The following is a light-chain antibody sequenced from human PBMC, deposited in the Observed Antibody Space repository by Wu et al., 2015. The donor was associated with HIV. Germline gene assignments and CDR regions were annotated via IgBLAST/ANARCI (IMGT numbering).Light chain of an antibody. J-gene: IGKJ5*01. CDR2: GAS. CDR3: QHRMNWPLI. V-gene: IGKV3-15*01. CDR1: QSINNN. Sequence: ERVMTQAPATLSVSPGERVTLSCRASQSINNNLAWYQQKPGQPPRLLIYGASTRATGLPARFSGSGSGTEFTLTISSMQSEDFAVYYCQHRMNWPLIFGQGTRLEIK.